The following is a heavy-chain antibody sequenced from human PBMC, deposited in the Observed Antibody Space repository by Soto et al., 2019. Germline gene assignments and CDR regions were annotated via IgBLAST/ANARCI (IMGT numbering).Heavy chain of an antibody. J-gene: IGHJ5*02. CDR1: GGSISSSSYY. V-gene: IGHV4-39*01. Sequence: QLQLQESGPGLVKPSETLSLTCTVSGGSISSSSYYWGWIRQPPGKGLEGIGSIYYSGSTYYNPSLKSRVTLSVDTSENQFSLKLSSVSAADTAVYYCARHKLGVRGVMGGLVANWFDPWGQGTLVTVSS. CDR3: ARHKLGVRGVMGGLVANWFDP. CDR2: IYYSGST. D-gene: IGHD3-10*01.